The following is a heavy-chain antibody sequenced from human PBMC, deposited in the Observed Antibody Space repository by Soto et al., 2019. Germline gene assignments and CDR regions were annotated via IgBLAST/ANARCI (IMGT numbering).Heavy chain of an antibody. CDR1: GGSISSYY. Sequence: ASETLSLTCPVPGGSISSYYWSWIRQPPGKGLEWIGYIYYSGSTNYNPSLKSRVTISVDTSKNQFSLKLSSVTAADTAVYYCARAGSSWHYYFDYWGQGTLVTVSS. CDR3: ARAGSSWHYYFDY. CDR2: IYYSGST. V-gene: IGHV4-59*01. J-gene: IGHJ4*02. D-gene: IGHD6-13*01.